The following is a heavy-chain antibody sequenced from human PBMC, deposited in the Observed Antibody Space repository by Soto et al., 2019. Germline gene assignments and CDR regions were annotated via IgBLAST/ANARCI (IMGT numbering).Heavy chain of an antibody. CDR3: ARLSSMVRGVIINAFDI. CDR1: GDSVSSNSAA. V-gene: IGHV6-1*01. J-gene: IGHJ3*02. Sequence: TLSLTCAISGDSVSSNSAAWNWIRQSPSRGLEWLGRTYYRSKWYNDYAVSVKSRITINPDTSKNQFSLQLNSVTPEDTAVYYCARLSSMVRGVIINAFDIWGQGTMVTVSS. CDR2: TYYRSKWYN. D-gene: IGHD3-10*01.